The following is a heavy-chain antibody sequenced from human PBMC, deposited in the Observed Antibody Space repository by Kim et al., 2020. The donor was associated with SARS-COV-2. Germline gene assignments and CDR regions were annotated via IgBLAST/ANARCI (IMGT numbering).Heavy chain of an antibody. CDR3: ARHVGDAFDI. CDR2: IYYSGST. Sequence: SETLSLTCTVSGGSISSYYWSWIRQPPGKGLEWIGYIYYSGSTNYNPSLKSRVTISVDTSKNQFSLKLSSVTAADTAVYYCARHVGDAFDIWGQGTMVTVSS. V-gene: IGHV4-59*08. CDR1: GGSISSYY. J-gene: IGHJ3*02. D-gene: IGHD2-15*01.